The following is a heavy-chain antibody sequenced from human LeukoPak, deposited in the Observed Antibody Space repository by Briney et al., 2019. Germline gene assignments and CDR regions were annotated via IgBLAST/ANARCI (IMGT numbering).Heavy chain of an antibody. Sequence: GGSLRLSCAASGFTVSSNYMSWVRQAPGKGLEWVSVIYSAGSTYYADPVKGRFTISRDNSKNTLYLQMNSLKTEDTAVYYCTTDQFIYYDSSGYYYKTEYFQHWGQGTLVTVSS. CDR3: TTDQFIYYDSSGYYYKTEYFQH. CDR2: IYSAGST. J-gene: IGHJ1*01. D-gene: IGHD3-22*01. V-gene: IGHV3-66*01. CDR1: GFTVSSNY.